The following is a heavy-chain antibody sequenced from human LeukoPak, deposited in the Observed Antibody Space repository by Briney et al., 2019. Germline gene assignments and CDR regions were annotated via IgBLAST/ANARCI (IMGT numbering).Heavy chain of an antibody. D-gene: IGHD3-10*01. CDR1: GGSISSSSYY. V-gene: IGHV4-39*01. J-gene: IGHJ4*02. Sequence: SETLSLTCTVSGGSISSSSYYWGWIRQPPGKGLEWIGSIYYSGSTYYNPSLKSRVTISVDTSKNQFSQKLSSVTAADTAVYYCARLAIVGEPYDYWGQGTLVTVSS. CDR3: ARLAIVGEPYDY. CDR2: IYYSGST.